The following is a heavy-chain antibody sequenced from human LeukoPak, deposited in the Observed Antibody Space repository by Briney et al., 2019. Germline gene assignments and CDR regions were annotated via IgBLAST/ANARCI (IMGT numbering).Heavy chain of an antibody. CDR3: ARAPGTYYYYYMDV. J-gene: IGHJ6*03. V-gene: IGHV4-59*01. CDR2: IYYSGST. D-gene: IGHD1-1*01. CDR1: GGSLSSYY. Sequence: SETLSLTCTVSGGSLSSYYWSWIRQPPGKGLEWIGYIYYSGSTNYNPSLKSRVTISVDTSKNQFSLKLSSVTAADTAVYYCARAPGTYYYYYMDVWGKGTTVTVSS.